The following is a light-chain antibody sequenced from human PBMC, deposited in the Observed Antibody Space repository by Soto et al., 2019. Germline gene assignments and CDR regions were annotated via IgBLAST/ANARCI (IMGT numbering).Light chain of an antibody. Sequence: SQMTPAPPALSATVVDRVTITCRASQGIRNDLGWYQKEXGKDPKXXIYAASSLESGVPSRFSGSGSGTDFNLTICRLQTEECATYEGLQEYNYTWTFCQGTKVDIK. CDR2: AAS. J-gene: IGKJ1*01. CDR1: QGIRND. CDR3: LQEYNYTWT. V-gene: IGKV1-6*01.